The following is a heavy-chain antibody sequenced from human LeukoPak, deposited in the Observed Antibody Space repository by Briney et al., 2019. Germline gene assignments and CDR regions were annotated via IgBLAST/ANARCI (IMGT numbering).Heavy chain of an antibody. D-gene: IGHD2-2*01. J-gene: IGHJ4*02. Sequence: PGGSLRLSCAASGFTFSGYWMHWVRHAPGKGLVWVSRINSDGSSTSYADSVKGRFTISRDNAKNTLYLQMNSLRAEDTAVYYCAREPPTHRSSTSCYYFWGQGTLVTVSS. V-gene: IGHV3-74*01. CDR2: INSDGSST. CDR3: AREPPTHRSSTSCYYF. CDR1: GFTFSGYW.